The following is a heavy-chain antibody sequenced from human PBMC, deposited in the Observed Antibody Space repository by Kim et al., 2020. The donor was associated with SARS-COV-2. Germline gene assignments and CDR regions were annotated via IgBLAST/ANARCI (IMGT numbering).Heavy chain of an antibody. CDR2: IKNSVGGGTT. Sequence: GGSLRLSCVLSSYPFSSVWMSWVRQAPGKGLEWVGRIKNSVGGGTTAYTAAVKGRFSISRDDSKNTLYLQMDSLKTEDTALYYCAAHSGVAILDFRGQGTLVTVSS. CDR3: AAHSGVAILDF. D-gene: IGHD1-26*01. CDR1: SYPFSSVW. V-gene: IGHV3-15*01. J-gene: IGHJ4*02.